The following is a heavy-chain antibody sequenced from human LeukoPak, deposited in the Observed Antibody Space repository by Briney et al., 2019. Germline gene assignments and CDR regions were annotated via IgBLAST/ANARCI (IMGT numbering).Heavy chain of an antibody. V-gene: IGHV3-23*01. CDR1: GFTFSSYA. CDR2: ISGSGGST. Sequence: SGGSLRLSCAASGFTFSSYAMSWVRQAPGKGLEWVSAISGSGGSTYYADSVKGRFTISRDNSKNTLYLQMNSLRAEDTAVYYCAKDSSPGYFDRLSSRVPDYWGQGTLVTVSS. D-gene: IGHD3-9*01. CDR3: AKDSSPGYFDRLSSRVPDY. J-gene: IGHJ4*02.